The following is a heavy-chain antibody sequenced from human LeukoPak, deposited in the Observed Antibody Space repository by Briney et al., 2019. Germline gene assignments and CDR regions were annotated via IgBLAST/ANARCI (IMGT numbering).Heavy chain of an antibody. D-gene: IGHD2-2*01. J-gene: IGHJ5*02. CDR1: GGTFSSYA. CDR2: IIPIFGTA. V-gene: IGHV1-69*06. Sequence: ASVKVSCKASGGTFSSYAISWVRQAPGQGLEWMGGIIPIFGTANYAQKFQGRVTISADKSTSTAFMDLSSLRSEDTAVYYCARTPVYCSSTSCYHRFDPWGQGTLVTVSS. CDR3: ARTPVYCSSTSCYHRFDP.